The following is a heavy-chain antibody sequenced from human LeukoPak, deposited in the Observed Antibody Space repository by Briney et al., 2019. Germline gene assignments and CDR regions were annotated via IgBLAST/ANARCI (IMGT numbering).Heavy chain of an antibody. Sequence: PGGSLRLSCAASGFTFSSYGMSWVRQAPGKGLEWVSAISGSGGSTYYADSVKGRFTISRDDAKSSLFLHMDSLRAEDTAVYYCAREGSSNGFYYFDFWGQGTLVTVSS. CDR1: GFTFSSYG. J-gene: IGHJ4*02. CDR3: AREGSSNGFYYFDF. D-gene: IGHD5-18*01. V-gene: IGHV3-23*01. CDR2: ISGSGGST.